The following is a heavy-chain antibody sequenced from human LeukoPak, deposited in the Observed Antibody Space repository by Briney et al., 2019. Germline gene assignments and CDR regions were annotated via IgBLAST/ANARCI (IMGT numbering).Heavy chain of an antibody. V-gene: IGHV1-2*02. D-gene: IGHD1-14*01. J-gene: IGHJ5*02. Sequence: ASVKVSSKAAGYALTDYYMHWVRQAPGQGREYMGWIYTKKGVIKYTQKLQGRVTMTMVTSVNTVHMQVVNLRADDTARYYCAMVMRENQPVLARHWFDPWGQGALVSVSS. CDR1: GYALTDYY. CDR3: AMVMRENQPVLARHWFDP. CDR2: IYTKKGVI.